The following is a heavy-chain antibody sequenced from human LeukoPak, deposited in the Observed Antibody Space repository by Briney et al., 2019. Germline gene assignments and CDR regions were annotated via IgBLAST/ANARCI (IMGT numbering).Heavy chain of an antibody. V-gene: IGHV4-61*02. D-gene: IGHD3-10*01. J-gene: IGHJ4*02. CDR2: IYTSGST. Sequence: SETLSLTCTVSGGSISGGSYYWSWIRQPAGKRLEWIGRIYTSGSTNYNPSLKSRVTISVDTSKNQFSLKLSSVTAAGTGVYYCAGTYPADRYGSGSYYNRWGQGTLVTVSS. CDR1: GGSISGGSYY. CDR3: AGTYPADRYGSGSYYNR.